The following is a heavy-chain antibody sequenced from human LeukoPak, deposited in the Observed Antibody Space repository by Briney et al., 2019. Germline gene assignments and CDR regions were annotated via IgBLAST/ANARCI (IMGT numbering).Heavy chain of an antibody. CDR2: ISGSGGGT. V-gene: IGHV3-23*01. Sequence: PGGSLRLSCAASGFTFSSYAMSWVRQAPGKGLEWVSAISGSGGGTYYADSVKGRFTISRDNSKNTLYLQMNSLRAEDTAVYYCAKDLGYSSSPIDYWGQGTLVTVSS. CDR1: GFTFSSYA. D-gene: IGHD6-13*01. J-gene: IGHJ4*02. CDR3: AKDLGYSSSPIDY.